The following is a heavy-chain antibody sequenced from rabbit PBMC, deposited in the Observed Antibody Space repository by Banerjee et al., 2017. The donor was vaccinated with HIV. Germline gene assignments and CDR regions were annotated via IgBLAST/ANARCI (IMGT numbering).Heavy chain of an antibody. V-gene: IGHV1S40*01. Sequence: QSLEESGGDLVKPGASLTLTCTASGFSFSSSYYMCWVRQAPGKGLEWIACIYAGSSGSTYYASWAKGRFTISKTSSTTVTLQMTSLTAADTATYFCARGAGYPDYGYGGAMDLWGPGTLVTVS. J-gene: IGHJ3*01. CDR3: ARGAGYPDYGYGGAMDL. CDR1: GFSFSSSYY. CDR2: IYAGSSGST. D-gene: IGHD7-1*01.